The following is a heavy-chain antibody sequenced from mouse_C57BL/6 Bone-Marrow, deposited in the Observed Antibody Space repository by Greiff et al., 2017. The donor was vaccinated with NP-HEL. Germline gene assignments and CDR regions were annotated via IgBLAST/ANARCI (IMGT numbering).Heavy chain of an antibody. V-gene: IGHV1-82*01. CDR1: GYAFSSSW. J-gene: IGHJ3*01. Sequence: QVQLQQPGPELVKPGASVKISCKASGYAFSSSWLNWVKQRPGKGLEWIGRIYPGDGDTNYNGKFKGKATLTADKSSSTAYMQLSSLTSEDSAVYFCARNPFYYGSSYGLAYWGQGTLVTVSA. D-gene: IGHD1-1*01. CDR2: IYPGDGDT. CDR3: ARNPFYYGSSYGLAY.